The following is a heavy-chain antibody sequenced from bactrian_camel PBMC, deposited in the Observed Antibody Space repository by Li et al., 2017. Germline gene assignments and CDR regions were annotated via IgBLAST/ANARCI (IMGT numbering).Heavy chain of an antibody. Sequence: HVQLVESGGGLVQAGGSLRLSCAASGYKYSSYCLGWFRQAPGKEREGVAVIDSDGSLMYADSVKGRFTISHDNTKKTVTLRMNGLKHEDAAVYYCAASSRPTGLTLSVSTYNYWGQGTQVTVS. CDR3: AASSRPTGLTLSVSTYNY. J-gene: IGHJ4*01. V-gene: IGHV3S53*01. CDR1: GYKYSSYC. D-gene: IGHD8*01. CDR2: IDSDGSL.